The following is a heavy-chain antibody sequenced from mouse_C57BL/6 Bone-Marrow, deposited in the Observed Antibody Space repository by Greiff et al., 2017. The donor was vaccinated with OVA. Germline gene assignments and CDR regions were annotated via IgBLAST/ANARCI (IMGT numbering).Heavy chain of an antibody. D-gene: IGHD1-1*01. CDR2: ISSGSSTI. V-gene: IGHV5-17*01. CDR3: AGGGYYSSSLPWFAY. J-gene: IGHJ3*01. Sequence: EVKLVESGGGLVKPGGSLKLSCAASGFTFSDYGMHWVRQAPEKGLEWVAYISSGSSTIYYADTVKGRFTISRDNAKNTLFLQLTSLRSEDTAMYYCAGGGYYSSSLPWFAYWGQGTLVTVSA. CDR1: GFTFSDYG.